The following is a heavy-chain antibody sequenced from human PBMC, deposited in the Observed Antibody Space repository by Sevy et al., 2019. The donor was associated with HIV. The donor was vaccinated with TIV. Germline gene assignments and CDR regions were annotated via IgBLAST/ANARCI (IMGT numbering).Heavy chain of an antibody. CDR1: GGSISGYC. D-gene: IGHD3-9*01. CDR2: MYSSAST. CDR3: ARQTVIDDMLCGWNYYGVDG. J-gene: IGHJ6*02. Sequence: SETLSLTCTVSGGSISGYCWNWIRQPPGKGLEWIGYMYSSASTEYNPSLRSRVTISVDASKNQYSLKLTSVTPADTAGYYCARQTVIDDMLCGWNYYGVDGWGQGTTVTVSS. V-gene: IGHV4-59*08.